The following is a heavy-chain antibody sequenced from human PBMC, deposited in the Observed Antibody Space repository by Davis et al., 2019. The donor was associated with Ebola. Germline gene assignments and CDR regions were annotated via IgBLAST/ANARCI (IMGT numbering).Heavy chain of an antibody. V-gene: IGHV1-8*01. J-gene: IGHJ4*02. CDR3: AVAISAAGALDN. CDR2: MNPNTGYA. Sequence: AASVKVSCKAYGYTFTRYDINWVRQAPGQGLEWMGWMNPNTGYAGHGQKFQDRITMTRDKSINTAYMELSSLIADDMVVYYCAVAISAAGALDNWGQGTLVIVSS. D-gene: IGHD2-2*02. CDR1: GYTFTRYD.